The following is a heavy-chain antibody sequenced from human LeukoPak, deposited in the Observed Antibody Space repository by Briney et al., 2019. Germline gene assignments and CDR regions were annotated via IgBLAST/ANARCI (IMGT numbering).Heavy chain of an antibody. CDR1: GFTFSNYW. Sequence: PGGSLRLSCAASGFTFSNYWMHWVRQAPGKGLVWVSRINSDGSSTRYADSVKGRFTISRDNAKNTLYVQMNSLRAEDTAVYYCVKYSSDWYGGTLWYWGQGTLVTVSS. CDR3: VKYSSDWYGGTLWY. CDR2: INSDGSST. J-gene: IGHJ4*02. V-gene: IGHV3-74*01. D-gene: IGHD6-19*01.